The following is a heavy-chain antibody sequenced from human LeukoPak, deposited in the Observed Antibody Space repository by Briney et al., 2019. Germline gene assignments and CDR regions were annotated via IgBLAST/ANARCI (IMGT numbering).Heavy chain of an antibody. Sequence: GGSLRLSCAASGFTVTTNAMNWVRQAPGKGLEWVSVISTGDHIHYADSVKARFNISRHSSSNTLSLHMNSLRVEHTAIYYCATSQGPGNHWFDPWGQGTLVTVSS. J-gene: IGHJ5*02. CDR2: ISTGDHI. CDR3: ATSQGPGNHWFDP. V-gene: IGHV3-53*01. CDR1: GFTVTTNA.